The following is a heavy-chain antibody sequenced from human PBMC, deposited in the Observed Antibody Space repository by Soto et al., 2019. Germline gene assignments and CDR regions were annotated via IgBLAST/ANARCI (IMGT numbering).Heavy chain of an antibody. J-gene: IGHJ4*02. D-gene: IGHD6-13*01. CDR1: GYSISSSYY. V-gene: IGHV4-38-2*01. CDR3: ARHPPPFSSWFHFDY. Sequence: SETLSLTCAVSGYSISSSYYWGWIRQPPGKGLEWIGSIYYSGSTYYNPSLKSRVTISVDTSKNQFSLKLSSVTAADTAVYYCARHPPPFSSWFHFDYWGQGTLVTVSS. CDR2: IYYSGST.